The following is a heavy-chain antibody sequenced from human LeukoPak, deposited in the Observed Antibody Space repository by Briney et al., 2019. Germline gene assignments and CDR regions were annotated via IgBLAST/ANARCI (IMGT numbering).Heavy chain of an antibody. Sequence: SETLSLTCIVSGDSISRSTYYWAWIRQPPGKGLEWIGSVYYGRSPYFNPSLESRATISVDTSKNHFSLKMSSVTAADTAVYYCARSSGTGTFSYWGQGTLVTVSS. J-gene: IGHJ4*02. V-gene: IGHV4-39*02. CDR3: ARSSGTGTFSY. CDR2: VYYGRSP. D-gene: IGHD6-25*01. CDR1: GDSISRSTYY.